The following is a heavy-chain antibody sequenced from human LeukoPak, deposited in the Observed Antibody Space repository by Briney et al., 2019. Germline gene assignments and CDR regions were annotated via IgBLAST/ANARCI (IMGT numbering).Heavy chain of an antibody. CDR1: GITLSNYG. V-gene: IGHV3-23*01. CDR2: ISGSGGST. D-gene: IGHD3-22*01. CDR3: AKDPQYPLYYYDSSGYFDY. Sequence: GGSLRLSCAVSGITLSNYGMSWVRQAPGKGPEWVAGISGSGGSTDYADSVKGRFSISRDNPKNTLYLQMNSLRAEDTAVYYCAKDPQYPLYYYDSSGYFDYWGQGTLVTVSS. J-gene: IGHJ4*02.